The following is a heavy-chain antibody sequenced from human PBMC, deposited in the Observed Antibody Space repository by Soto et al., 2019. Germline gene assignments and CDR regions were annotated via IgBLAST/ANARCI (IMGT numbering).Heavy chain of an antibody. CDR3: ARGMTTGTTFDY. D-gene: IGHD4-17*01. Sequence: QLQLQESGSGLVKPSQTLSLTCAVSGGSISSGGYSCNWIRQPPGQGLEWIGYIYHSGSTYYTPSLKSRVTISVDRSKNQFSLKLSSVTAADTAVYFCARGMTTGTTFDYWGQGTLVTVSS. CDR2: IYHSGST. J-gene: IGHJ4*02. V-gene: IGHV4-30-2*01. CDR1: GGSISSGGYS.